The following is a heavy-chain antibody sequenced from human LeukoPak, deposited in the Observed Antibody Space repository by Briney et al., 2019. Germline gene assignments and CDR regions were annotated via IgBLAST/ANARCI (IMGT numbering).Heavy chain of an antibody. J-gene: IGHJ4*02. V-gene: IGHV3-23*01. CDR2: ISGSGGST. CDR3: AKDLRAGNKPAAAYFDY. D-gene: IGHD3-10*01. CDR1: GFTFSSYA. Sequence: GGSLRLSCAASGFTFSSYAMSWVRQAPGKGLEWVSAISGSGGSTYYADSVKGLFTISRDNAKNTLYLQMNSLRAEDTAVYYCAKDLRAGNKPAAAYFDYWGQGTLVTVSS.